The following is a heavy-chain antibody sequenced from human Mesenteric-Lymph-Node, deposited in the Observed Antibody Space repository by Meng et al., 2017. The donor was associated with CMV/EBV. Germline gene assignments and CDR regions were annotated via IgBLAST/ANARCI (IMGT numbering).Heavy chain of an antibody. D-gene: IGHD1-1*01. Sequence: SETLSLTCTVSGYSISSGYYWGWIRQPPGKGLEWIGSIYHSGSTYYNPSLKSRVTISVDTSKNQFSLKVSSVTPTDTAVYYCTRAPSAMESDYWGQGTLVTVSS. CDR2: IYHSGST. CDR3: TRAPSAMESDY. J-gene: IGHJ4*02. CDR1: GYSISSGYY. V-gene: IGHV4-38-2*02.